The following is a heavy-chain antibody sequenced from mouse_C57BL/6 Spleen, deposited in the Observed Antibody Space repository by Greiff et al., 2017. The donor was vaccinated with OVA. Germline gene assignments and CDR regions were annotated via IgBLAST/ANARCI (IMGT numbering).Heavy chain of an antibody. Sequence: VKLQESGAELVRPGASVTLSCKASGYTFTDYEMHWVKQTPVHGLEWIGAIDPETGGTAYNQKFKGKAILTADKSSSTAYMELRSLTSEDSAVYYCTRRGSSYGGYAMDYWGQGTSVTVSS. D-gene: IGHD1-1*01. CDR3: TRRGSSYGGYAMDY. J-gene: IGHJ4*01. CDR1: GYTFTDYE. V-gene: IGHV1-15*01. CDR2: IDPETGGT.